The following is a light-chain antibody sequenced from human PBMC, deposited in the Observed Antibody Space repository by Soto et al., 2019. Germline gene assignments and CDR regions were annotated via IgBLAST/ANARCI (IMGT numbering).Light chain of an antibody. V-gene: IGLV2-8*01. CDR3: SSFAGNNNL. CDR2: EVA. J-gene: IGLJ2*01. Sequence: QSVLTQPPSASGSPGQSVTISCTGTSSDVGGYDLVSWYQQHPGKAPKLILYEVAKRPSGVPARFPGSKSGNTASLTVSGLQADDESDYYCSSFAGNNNLFGGGTKLTVL. CDR1: SSDVGGYDL.